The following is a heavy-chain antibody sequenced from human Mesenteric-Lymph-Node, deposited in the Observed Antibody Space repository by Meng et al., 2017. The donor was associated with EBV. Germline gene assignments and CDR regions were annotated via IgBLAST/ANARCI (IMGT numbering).Heavy chain of an antibody. CDR1: GFSLTTSGGR. J-gene: IGHJ4*01. CDR2: IYWDDDE. D-gene: IGHD5-12*01. Sequence: QITLREAGPTLVKPXXTLTLACSFSGFSLTTSGGRVGWVRQPPGKALEWRALIYWDDDERYSPSLKNRLTVTKDTSKTQVVLTMTNMDPADTGTYYCAHRRREDTGYYSAFHYWGPGIRVTVSS. CDR3: AHRRREDTGYYSAFHY. V-gene: IGHV2-5*02.